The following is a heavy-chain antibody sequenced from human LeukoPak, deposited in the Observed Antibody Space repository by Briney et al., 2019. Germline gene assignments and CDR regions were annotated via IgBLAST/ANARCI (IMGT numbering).Heavy chain of an antibody. D-gene: IGHD3-22*01. CDR3: AREDYYDSSGYYQY. Sequence: SETLSLTCTVSGGSISSYYWSWIRQPPGKGPEWIGYIYYSGSTNYNPSLKSRVTISVDTSKNQFSLKLSSVTAADTAVYYCAREDYYDSSGYYQYWGQGTLVTVSS. CDR2: IYYSGST. J-gene: IGHJ4*02. V-gene: IGHV4-59*01. CDR1: GGSISSYY.